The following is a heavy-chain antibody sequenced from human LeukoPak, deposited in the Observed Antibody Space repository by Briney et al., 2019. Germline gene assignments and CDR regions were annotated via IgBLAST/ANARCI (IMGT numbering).Heavy chain of an antibody. V-gene: IGHV3-7*01. CDR3: ARPGSYGSGFYCYYGMDV. J-gene: IGHJ6*02. CDR1: GFTFSSYW. D-gene: IGHD3-10*01. Sequence: GGSLRLSCAASGFTFSSYWMSWVRQAPGKGLEWVANIKQDGSEKYYVDSVKGRFTISRDNAKNSLYLQMNSLRAEDTAVYYCARPGSYGSGFYCYYGMDVWGQGTTVTVSS. CDR2: IKQDGSEK.